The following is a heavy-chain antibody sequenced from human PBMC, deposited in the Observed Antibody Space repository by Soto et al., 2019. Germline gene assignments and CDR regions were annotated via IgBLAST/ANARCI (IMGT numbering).Heavy chain of an antibody. CDR2: ISSGSTYT. V-gene: IGHV3-21*01. CDR1: GFTFSTYS. J-gene: IGHJ3*02. D-gene: IGHD2-15*01. Sequence: EVQLVEFGGGLVRPGGSLRLSCAASGFTFSTYSMNWVRQAPGKGLEWVSSISSGSTYTYYTDSLNGRFTISRDNVKNSLYLRLTSLRAEDTAVYYCARGWGTTVVALDAFDIWGQGTMVTVSS. CDR3: ARGWGTTVVALDAFDI.